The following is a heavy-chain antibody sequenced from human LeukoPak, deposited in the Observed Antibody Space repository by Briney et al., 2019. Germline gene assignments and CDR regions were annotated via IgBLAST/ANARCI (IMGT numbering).Heavy chain of an antibody. J-gene: IGHJ1*01. CDR1: GYTFTSYD. V-gene: IGHV1-8*02. CDR2: MNPNSGNT. Sequence: ASVKVSCKASGYTFTSYDINWVRQATGQGLEWKGWMNPNSGNTGYAQKFQGRVTMTRNTSISTAYMELSSLRSEDTAVYYCAINLPTNRRFQYWGQGTLVTVSS. CDR3: AINLPTNRRFQY. D-gene: IGHD1-14*01.